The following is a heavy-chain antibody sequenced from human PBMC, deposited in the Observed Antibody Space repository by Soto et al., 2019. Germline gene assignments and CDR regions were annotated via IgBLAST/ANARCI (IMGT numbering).Heavy chain of an antibody. CDR2: TSDSGHYI. D-gene: IGHD2-15*01. CDR1: GFTFSIYS. V-gene: IGHV3-21*01. CDR3: ARVWSGGSGYFDY. Sequence: LRLSCAASGFTFSIYSMNWVRQAPGKGLEWVASTSDSGHYIYYADSVKGRFTISRDNAKNSLYLQMDSLRVEDTAVYYCARVWSGGSGYFDYWGQGALVTVYS. J-gene: IGHJ4*02.